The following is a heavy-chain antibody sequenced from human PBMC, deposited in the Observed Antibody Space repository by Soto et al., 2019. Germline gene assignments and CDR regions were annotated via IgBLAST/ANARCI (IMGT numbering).Heavy chain of an antibody. CDR3: ARGGGSRSGHLTGSKEKGFDS. CDR1: GYTFTSYG. CDR2: ISAYNGNT. D-gene: IGHD3-9*01. Sequence: QVPLVQSGAEVKKPGASVKVSCKASGYTFTSYGISWVRQAPGQGLEGMGWISAYNGNTNYAQKVQGRVTMTTDRATSTVYMELRSRRSEDTAVYYCARGGGSRSGHLTGSKEKGFDSWGQGTLVTVSS. V-gene: IGHV1-18*01. J-gene: IGHJ5*01.